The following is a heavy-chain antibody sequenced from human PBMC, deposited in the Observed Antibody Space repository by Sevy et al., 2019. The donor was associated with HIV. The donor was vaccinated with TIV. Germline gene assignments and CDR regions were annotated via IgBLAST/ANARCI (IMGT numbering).Heavy chain of an antibody. J-gene: IGHJ4*02. CDR1: GFTVSSNF. Sequence: GGSLRLSCAASGFTVSSNFMSWVRQAPGKGLEWVSVIYSGGNTYYADSVKGRFTISRDDSKNSLYLQLNSLRAEDTAIYYCARKYDSSGYFDYWGQGTLVTVSS. D-gene: IGHD3-22*01. V-gene: IGHV3-53*01. CDR2: IYSGGNT. CDR3: ARKYDSSGYFDY.